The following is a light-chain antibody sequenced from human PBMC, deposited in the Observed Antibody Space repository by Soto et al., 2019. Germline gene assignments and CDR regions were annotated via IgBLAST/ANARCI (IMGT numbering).Light chain of an antibody. V-gene: IGKV1-12*01. Sequence: DIQMTQSPSAVSASVGDRVTSTCRTSQGIASWLAWYQQKPVKAPKLLIYAASSLQSGIPSRFSGSGSGSDFTLTISSLQPEDFAAYYCQQANSFPLTFGGGTKVEIK. CDR2: AAS. J-gene: IGKJ4*01. CDR1: QGIASW. CDR3: QQANSFPLT.